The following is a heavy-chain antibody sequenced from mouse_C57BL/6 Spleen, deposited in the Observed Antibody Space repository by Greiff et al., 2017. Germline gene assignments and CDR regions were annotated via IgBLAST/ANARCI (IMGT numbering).Heavy chain of an antibody. V-gene: IGHV14-2*01. CDR3: ARSTMVTTEAMDY. D-gene: IGHD2-2*01. CDR1: GFNIKDYY. Sequence: VQLQQSGAELVKPGASVKLSCTASGFNIKDYYMHWVKQRPEQGLEWIGRIAPEDGDTKYAPKFQGKATITADPSSNTAYLQLSSLTTVVTAVEYCARSTMVTTEAMDYWGQGTSVTVSS. CDR2: IAPEDGDT. J-gene: IGHJ4*01.